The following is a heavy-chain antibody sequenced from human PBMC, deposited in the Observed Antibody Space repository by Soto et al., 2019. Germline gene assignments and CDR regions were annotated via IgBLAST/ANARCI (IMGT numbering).Heavy chain of an antibody. V-gene: IGHV3-30*03. J-gene: IGHJ3*02. CDR2: ISYDGSNK. CDR3: AGGGTVLDAFAI. CDR1: GFTFSSYG. D-gene: IGHD2-15*01. Sequence: GGSLRLSCAASGFTFSSYGMHWVRQAPGKGLEWVAVISYDGSNKYYAGSVKGRFTISRDNSKNTLYLQMNSLRAEDTAVYYCAGGGTVLDAFAIWGQGTMVTVS.